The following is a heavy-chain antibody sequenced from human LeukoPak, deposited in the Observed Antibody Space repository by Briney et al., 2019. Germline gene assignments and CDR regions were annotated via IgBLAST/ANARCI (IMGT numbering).Heavy chain of an antibody. D-gene: IGHD1-7*01. Sequence: SETLSLTCTVSGGSISSYYWSWIRQPPGKGLEWIGYIYYSGSTNYIPSLKSRVTISVDTSKNQFSLKLSFVTAADTAVYYCAYGTGSNKYYFDYWGQGTLVTVSS. CDR1: GGSISSYY. CDR3: AYGTGSNKYYFDY. V-gene: IGHV4-59*01. J-gene: IGHJ4*02. CDR2: IYYSGST.